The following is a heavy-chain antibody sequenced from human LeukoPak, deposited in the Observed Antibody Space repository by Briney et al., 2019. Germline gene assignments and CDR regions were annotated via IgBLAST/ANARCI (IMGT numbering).Heavy chain of an antibody. J-gene: IGHJ4*02. Sequence: GESLKISCKGSGYSFTSYWIGRVRQMPGKGLDWMGIIYPGESDTRHSPSFQGHVTISADKPISSAYLQWSSLKASDTAMYYCARRMVRGVIMGQFDYWGQGTLVTVSS. CDR3: ARRMVRGVIMGQFDY. V-gene: IGHV5-51*01. CDR2: IYPGESDT. CDR1: GYSFTSYW. D-gene: IGHD3-10*01.